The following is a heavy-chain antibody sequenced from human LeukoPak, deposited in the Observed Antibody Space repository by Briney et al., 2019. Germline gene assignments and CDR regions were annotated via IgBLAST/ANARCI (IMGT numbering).Heavy chain of an antibody. D-gene: IGHD5-18*01. CDR3: ARDLATPYSYGLNYYYYGMDV. Sequence: SVKVSCKASGGTFSSYAISWVRQAPGQGLEWMGGIIPIFGTANYAQKFQGRVTITADESTSTAYMELSSLRSEDAAVYYCARDLATPYSYGLNYYYYGMDVWGQGTTVTVSS. J-gene: IGHJ6*02. CDR1: GGTFSSYA. CDR2: IIPIFGTA. V-gene: IGHV1-69*13.